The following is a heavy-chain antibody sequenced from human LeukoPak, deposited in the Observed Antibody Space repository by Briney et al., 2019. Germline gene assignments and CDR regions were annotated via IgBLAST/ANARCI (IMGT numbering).Heavy chain of an antibody. CDR3: ARGLLVAVAGTGRDY. D-gene: IGHD6-19*01. Sequence: HGASVKVSCKASGGTFSSYDINWVRRATGQGLEWMGWMNPNSGNTGYAQKFQGRVTMTRNTSISTAYMELSSLRSEDTAVYYCARGLLVAVAGTGRDYWGQGTLVTVSS. V-gene: IGHV1-8*02. CDR1: GGTFSSYD. CDR2: MNPNSGNT. J-gene: IGHJ4*02.